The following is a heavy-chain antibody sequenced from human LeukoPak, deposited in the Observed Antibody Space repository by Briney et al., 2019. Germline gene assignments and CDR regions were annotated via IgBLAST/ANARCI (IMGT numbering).Heavy chain of an antibody. CDR3: ARAPSEIGGYYPEYFRH. CDR1: GFTLSSYW. V-gene: IGHV3-74*01. CDR2: IKSDGRT. Sequence: GGSLRLSCAASGFTLSSYWMHWVRQPPGKGLVLVSRIKSDGRTNYAYSVTGRFTISRDNAKNTVSLQMNSLRAEDTGVYYCARAPSEIGGYYPEYFRHWGQGTLVIVSS. J-gene: IGHJ1*01. D-gene: IGHD3-22*01.